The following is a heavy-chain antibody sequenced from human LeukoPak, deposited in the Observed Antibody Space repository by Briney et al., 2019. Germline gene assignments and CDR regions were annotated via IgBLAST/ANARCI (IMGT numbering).Heavy chain of an antibody. CDR2: ISGSGGST. V-gene: IGHV3-23*01. Sequence: GGSLRLSCAASGFTFSSYAMSWVRQAPGKGLEWVSAISGSGGSTYYADSVKGRFTISRDNSKNTLYLQMNSLRAEDTAVYYCAKEKYYYDSSGYYSRGGYFDYWGQGTLVTVSS. CDR3: AKEKYYYDSSGYYSRGGYFDY. J-gene: IGHJ4*02. D-gene: IGHD3-22*01. CDR1: GFTFSSYA.